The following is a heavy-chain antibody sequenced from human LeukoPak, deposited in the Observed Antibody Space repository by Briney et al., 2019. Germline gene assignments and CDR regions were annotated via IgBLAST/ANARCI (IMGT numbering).Heavy chain of an antibody. Sequence: GGSLRLSCAASGFTFSSYAMSWVRQAPGKGLEWVSAISGSGGSTYYADSVKGRSTISRDNSKNTLYLQMNSLRAEDTAVYYCAKDIRSSGRFDYWGQGTLVTVSS. V-gene: IGHV3-23*01. CDR2: ISGSGGST. CDR1: GFTFSSYA. J-gene: IGHJ4*02. CDR3: AKDIRSSGRFDY. D-gene: IGHD6-19*01.